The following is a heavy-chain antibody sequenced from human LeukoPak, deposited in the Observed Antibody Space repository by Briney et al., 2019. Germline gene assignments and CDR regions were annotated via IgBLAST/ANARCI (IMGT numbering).Heavy chain of an antibody. CDR3: ATDRKIQAPPTFDY. CDR2: IYSGGST. J-gene: IGHJ4*02. Sequence: PGGSLRLSCAASGFTFSGYWMTWVRQAPGKGLEWVSVIYSGGSTYYADSVKGRFTISRDNSKNTLHLQMNSLRAEGTAVYYCATDRKIQAPPTFDYWGQGTLVTVSS. D-gene: IGHD5-18*01. CDR1: GFTFSGYW. V-gene: IGHV3-66*01.